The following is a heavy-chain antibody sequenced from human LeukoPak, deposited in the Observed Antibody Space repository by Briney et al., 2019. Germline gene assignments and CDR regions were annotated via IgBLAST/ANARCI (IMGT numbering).Heavy chain of an antibody. CDR2: ISSSGSTI. V-gene: IGHV3-48*04. D-gene: IGHD6-19*01. J-gene: IGHJ4*02. CDR3: ARRNRQQWLLLDY. CDR1: GFTFTSYS. Sequence: SGGSLRLSCAASGFTFTSYSMNWVRQAPGKGLEWVSYISSSGSTIYYADSVKGRFTISRDNAKNSLYLQMNSLRAEDTAVYYCARRNRQQWLLLDYWGQGTLVTVSS.